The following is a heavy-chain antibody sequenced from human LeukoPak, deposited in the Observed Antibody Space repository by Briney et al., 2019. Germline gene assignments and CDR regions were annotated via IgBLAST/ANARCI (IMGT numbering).Heavy chain of an antibody. D-gene: IGHD1-1*01. CDR3: ARDRGTWNDDGFDY. Sequence: SETLSLTCTVSGGSISSYYWSWIRQPPGKGLEWIGYIHYTGSTNYSPSLKSRVTMSVDTSKNQFSLKLSSVTAADTAVYYCARDRGTWNDDGFDYWGQGTLVTVSS. J-gene: IGHJ4*02. CDR1: GGSISSYY. CDR2: IHYTGST. V-gene: IGHV4-59*12.